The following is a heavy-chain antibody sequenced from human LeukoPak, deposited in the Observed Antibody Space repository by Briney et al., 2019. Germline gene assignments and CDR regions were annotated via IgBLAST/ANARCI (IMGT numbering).Heavy chain of an antibody. CDR1: GGSISSYY. CDR2: IYYSGST. J-gene: IGHJ4*02. Sequence: PSETLSLTCTVSGGSISSYYWSWIRQPPGRGLEWIGYIYYSGSTNYDRSLKSRVTISVDTSKNQFSLKLSSVTAADTAVYYCARVGAVAGIIGWDYFDYWGQGTLVTVSS. D-gene: IGHD6-19*01. CDR3: ARVGAVAGIIGWDYFDY. V-gene: IGHV4-59*01.